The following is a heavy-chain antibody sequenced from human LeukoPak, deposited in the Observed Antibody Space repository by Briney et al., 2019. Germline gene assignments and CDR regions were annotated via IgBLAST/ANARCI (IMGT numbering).Heavy chain of an antibody. CDR3: AREDYYDSSGYYPFDV. Sequence: SQTLSLTCTVSGGSISSGSYYWNWIRQPAGKGLEWVGRVYSSGGTDFTPSLKSRGTISVDTSKNQFSLKLSSVTAADTAVYYCAREDYYDSSGYYPFDVWGQGILVTVSS. CDR2: VYSSGGT. D-gene: IGHD3-22*01. V-gene: IGHV4-61*02. CDR1: GGSISSGSYY. J-gene: IGHJ4*02.